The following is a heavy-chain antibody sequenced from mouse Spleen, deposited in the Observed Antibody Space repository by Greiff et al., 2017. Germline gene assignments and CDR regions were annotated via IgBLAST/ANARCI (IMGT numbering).Heavy chain of an antibody. Sequence: EVQLQESGPGLVKPSQSLSLTCSVTGYSITSGYYWKWIRQFPGNKLEWMGYISYDGSNNYNPSLKNRISITRDTSKNQFFLKLNSVTTEDTATYYCAREGLSVRSVGFAYWGQGTLVTVSA. J-gene: IGHJ3*01. D-gene: IGHD2-14*01. CDR2: ISYDGSN. CDR3: AREGLSVRSVGFAY. CDR1: GYSITSGYY. V-gene: IGHV3-6*01.